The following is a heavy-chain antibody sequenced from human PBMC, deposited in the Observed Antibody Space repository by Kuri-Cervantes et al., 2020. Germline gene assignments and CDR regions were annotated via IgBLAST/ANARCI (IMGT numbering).Heavy chain of an antibody. Sequence: GESLKISCAASGFTFSDYYMSWIRQAPGKGLEWVANIKQDGSEKYYVDSVKGRFTISRDNSKNTLYLQMNSLRAEDKAVYYCANLGLVEAFDTWGQGTMVTVSS. V-gene: IGHV3-7*01. CDR2: IKQDGSEK. CDR3: ANLGLVEAFDT. J-gene: IGHJ3*02. CDR1: GFTFSDYY. D-gene: IGHD6-19*01.